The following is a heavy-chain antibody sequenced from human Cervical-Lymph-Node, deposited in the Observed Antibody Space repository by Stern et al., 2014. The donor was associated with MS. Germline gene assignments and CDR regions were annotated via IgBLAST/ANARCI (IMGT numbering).Heavy chain of an antibody. Sequence: ESGPTLVKPTQTLTLTCTFSGFSLSTSGVGVGWIRQPPGKALEWLAFIYWDDSNRYSPSLNNRLTITKDTSKNQVVLTMNNMDPVDTATFYCATHAPGVVPAALDYWGQGTLVTVS. CDR2: IYWDDSN. CDR3: ATHAPGVVPAALDY. CDR1: GFSLSTSGVG. J-gene: IGHJ4*02. D-gene: IGHD2-2*01. V-gene: IGHV2-5*02.